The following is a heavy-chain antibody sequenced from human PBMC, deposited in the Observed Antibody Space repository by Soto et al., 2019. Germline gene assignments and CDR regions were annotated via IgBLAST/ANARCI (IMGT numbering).Heavy chain of an antibody. J-gene: IGHJ3*02. CDR3: AXXQTKWLTDAFDI. D-gene: IGHD5-12*01. V-gene: IGHV1-18*01. Sequence: HVQLVQSGAEVKKPGASLKVSCKASGYTFISYGVSWVRQAPGQGLEWLGWISPYNGNTNYAQKLQGRITMTTXTSXXXVXXXXXXXXXXXXXXXYXAXXQTKWLTDAFDIWGQGTMVVVSS. CDR1: GYTFISYG. CDR2: ISPYNGNT.